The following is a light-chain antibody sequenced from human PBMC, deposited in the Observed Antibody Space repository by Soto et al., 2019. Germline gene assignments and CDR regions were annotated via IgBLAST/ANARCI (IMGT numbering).Light chain of an antibody. V-gene: IGKV3-15*01. J-gene: IGKJ2*01. CDR2: GAS. CDR1: QSVSNN. Sequence: EIVMTQSPATLSVSPGERATLSCGASQSVSNNLAWYQQKPGQAPRLLIYGASTRATGIPARFSGSGSGTEFSRTISSLQSEDVAVYFGQQYNNWPVTFGQGTNLEIK. CDR3: QQYNNWPVT.